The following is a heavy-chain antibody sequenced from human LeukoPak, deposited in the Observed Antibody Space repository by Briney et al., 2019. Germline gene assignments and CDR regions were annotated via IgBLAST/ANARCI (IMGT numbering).Heavy chain of an antibody. V-gene: IGHV3-21*01. Sequence: PGGSLRLSCAASGFTFSSYAMSWVRQAPGKGLEWVSSISSSSSYIYYADSVKGRFTISRDNAKNSLYLQMNSLRAEDTAVYYCARERGGYGDYVLGDFDYWGQGTLVTVSS. D-gene: IGHD4-17*01. CDR1: GFTFSSYA. J-gene: IGHJ4*02. CDR2: ISSSSSYI. CDR3: ARERGGYGDYVLGDFDY.